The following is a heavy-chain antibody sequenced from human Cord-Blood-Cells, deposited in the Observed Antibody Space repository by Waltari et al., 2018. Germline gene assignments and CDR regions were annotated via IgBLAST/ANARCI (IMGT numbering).Heavy chain of an antibody. CDR2: INRNSGGT. V-gene: IGHV1-2*02. Sequence: HGELVQSGSEVNKPAASVKASGKASGYTFTRYDMHWVREAPGQGLDWMRWINRNSGGTYYPQKFQGRGTMTRGPSISTAYMELSRVSSYDTAVYYCARDRVLEIWGQGTLVTAS. CDR3: ARDRVLEI. D-gene: IGHD1-1*01. CDR1: GYTFTRYD. J-gene: IGHJ4*02.